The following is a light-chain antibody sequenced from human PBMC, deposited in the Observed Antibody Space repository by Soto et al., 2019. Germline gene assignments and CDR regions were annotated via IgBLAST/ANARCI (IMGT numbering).Light chain of an antibody. V-gene: IGKV1-5*01. CDR2: DAS. J-gene: IGKJ1*01. Sequence: DIQMTQSPSTLSASVGDRVTITCRASQSISSWLAWYQQKPGKAPKLLIYDASSLESGDPSRFSGSGSGTEVNLTISSLQPDDFATYYCQQYNSWTFGQGTKVEIK. CDR3: QQYNSWT. CDR1: QSISSW.